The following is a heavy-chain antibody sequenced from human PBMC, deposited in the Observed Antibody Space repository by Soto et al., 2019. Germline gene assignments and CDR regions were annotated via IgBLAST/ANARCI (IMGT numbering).Heavy chain of an antibody. V-gene: IGHV4-61*01. CDR2: LYYTGTT. J-gene: IGHJ6*02. CDR1: GDSVSSGSYY. D-gene: IGHD2-2*01. Sequence: QVQLQESGPGLVKPSETLSLTCTVSGDSVSSGSYYWTWIRQPPGKGLEWIGYLYYTGTTNYNPSLKSRVTMSLDTSSNQFSLRLSSLTAADTAVYFCARTFCSTTSCQAHGMDVWGQGTSVTVSS. CDR3: ARTFCSTTSCQAHGMDV.